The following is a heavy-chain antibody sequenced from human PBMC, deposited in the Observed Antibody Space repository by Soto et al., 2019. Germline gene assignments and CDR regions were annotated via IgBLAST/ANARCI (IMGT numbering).Heavy chain of an antibody. CDR2: INHSGST. J-gene: IGHJ4*02. CDR3: ARGFAPYFYYDSSGYAH. V-gene: IGHV4-34*01. CDR1: GGSFSGYY. D-gene: IGHD3-22*01. Sequence: SETLSLTCAVYGGSFSGYYWSWIRQPPGKGLEWIGEINHSGSTNYNPSLKSRVTISVDTSKNQFSLKLSSVTAADTAVYYCARGFAPYFYYDSSGYAHRGQGTSVIVSS.